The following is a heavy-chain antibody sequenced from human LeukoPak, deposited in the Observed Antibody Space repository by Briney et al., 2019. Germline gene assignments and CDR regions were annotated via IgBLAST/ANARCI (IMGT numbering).Heavy chain of an antibody. CDR1: GGSISSYY. J-gene: IGHJ4*02. Sequence: SETLSLTCTVSGGSISSYYWSWIRQPPGKGLEWIGYIYYSGSTNYDPSLKSRVTISVDTSKNQFSLKLSSVTAADTAVYYCAALLGGSYLGWGQGTLVTVSS. V-gene: IGHV4-59*01. CDR3: AALLGGSYLG. CDR2: IYYSGST. D-gene: IGHD1-26*01.